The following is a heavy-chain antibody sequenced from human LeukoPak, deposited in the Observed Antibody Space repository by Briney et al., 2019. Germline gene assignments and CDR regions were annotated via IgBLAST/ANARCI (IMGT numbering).Heavy chain of an antibody. Sequence: ASVKVSCNASGYTFTGYYMHWVRQAPGQGLEWMGWINPNSGGTNYAQKFQGRVTMTRDTSISTAYMELSRLRSDDTAVYYCARDQRYCSSTSCYTHGWFDPWGQGTLVTVSS. D-gene: IGHD2-2*02. CDR2: INPNSGGT. CDR3: ARDQRYCSSTSCYTHGWFDP. V-gene: IGHV1-2*02. CDR1: GYTFTGYY. J-gene: IGHJ5*02.